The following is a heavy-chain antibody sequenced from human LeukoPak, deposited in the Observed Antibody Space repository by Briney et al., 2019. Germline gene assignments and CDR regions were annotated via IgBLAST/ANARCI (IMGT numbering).Heavy chain of an antibody. CDR2: IYPGDSDT. D-gene: IGHD5-18*01. J-gene: IGHJ4*02. Sequence: GESLKISCKCSGYSFTSYWIGWVRQMPGKGLEWMGIIYPGDSDTRYSPSFQGQVTISADKSISTAYLQWSSLKASDTAMYYCASGDTAMATSFDYWGQGTLVTVSS. CDR3: ASGDTAMATSFDY. CDR1: GYSFTSYW. V-gene: IGHV5-51*01.